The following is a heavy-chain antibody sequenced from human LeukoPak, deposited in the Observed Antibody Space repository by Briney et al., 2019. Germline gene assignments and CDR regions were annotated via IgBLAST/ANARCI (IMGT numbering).Heavy chain of an antibody. J-gene: IGHJ4*02. D-gene: IGHD6-19*01. CDR3: AKDTKPGIAVAGPLGY. CDR2: IIPIFGTA. Sequence: GASVKVSCKASGGTFSSYAISWVRQAPGRGLEWMGGIIPIFGTANYAQKFQGRVTITADESTSTAYMELRSLRSDDTAVYYCAKDTKPGIAVAGPLGYWGQGTLVTVSS. CDR1: GGTFSSYA. V-gene: IGHV1-69*13.